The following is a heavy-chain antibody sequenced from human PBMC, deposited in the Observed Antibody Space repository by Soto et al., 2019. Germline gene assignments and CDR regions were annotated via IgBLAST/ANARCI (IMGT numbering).Heavy chain of an antibody. D-gene: IGHD6-6*01. Sequence: GGSLRLSCVASGFIFSDYAMHWARQAPGKGLVWVALISPDGGNQYYSESAKGRFTITRDNSKNTLYLQMNDLRPDDTALYYCARENSRIAPRLFQHWGHGSLVTVSS. CDR2: ISPDGGNQ. CDR3: ARENSRIAPRLFQH. J-gene: IGHJ1*01. V-gene: IGHV3-30-3*01. CDR1: GFIFSDYA.